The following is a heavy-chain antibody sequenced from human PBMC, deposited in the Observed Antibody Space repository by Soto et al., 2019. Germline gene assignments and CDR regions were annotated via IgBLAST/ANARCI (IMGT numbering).Heavy chain of an antibody. Sequence: QVQLQESGPGLVKPSQTLSLTCTVSGGSISSGGYYWSWIRQHPGKGLEWIGYIYYSGSTYYNPSLKSRVTISVDPSKNQFSLKLSSVTAADTAVYYCATRSSGWYEGMDVWGQGTTVTVSS. J-gene: IGHJ6*02. V-gene: IGHV4-31*03. D-gene: IGHD6-19*01. CDR2: IYYSGST. CDR1: GGSISSGGYY. CDR3: ATRSSGWYEGMDV.